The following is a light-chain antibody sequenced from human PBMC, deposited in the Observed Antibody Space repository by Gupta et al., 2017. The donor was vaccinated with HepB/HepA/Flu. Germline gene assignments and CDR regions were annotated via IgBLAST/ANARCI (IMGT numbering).Light chain of an antibody. Sequence: GSPGQSITISCTGTGRDVGGYNLVSWYQQHPGKAPKLIIYEVSRRPSGVSHRFSGSKSGNTASLTISGLQAEDEANYYCSSYASGSTYVIFGGGTKVTIL. V-gene: IGLV2-23*02. CDR2: EVS. J-gene: IGLJ2*01. CDR1: GRDVGGYNL. CDR3: SSYASGSTYVI.